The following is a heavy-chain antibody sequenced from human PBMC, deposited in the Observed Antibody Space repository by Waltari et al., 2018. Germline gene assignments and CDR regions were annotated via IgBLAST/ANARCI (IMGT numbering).Heavy chain of an antibody. CDR3: ARSHYSSGYYYFDY. CDR2: IYTSGST. V-gene: IGHV4-61*02. J-gene: IGHJ4*02. Sequence: QVQLQESGPGLVKPSQTLSLTCTVSGGSISSGSYYWSWIRQPAGKGLEWIGRIYTSGSTNYNPSLKSRVTISVDTSKNQFSLKLSSVTAADTAVYYCARSHYSSGYYYFDYWGQGTLVTVSS. D-gene: IGHD3-22*01. CDR1: GGSISSGSYY.